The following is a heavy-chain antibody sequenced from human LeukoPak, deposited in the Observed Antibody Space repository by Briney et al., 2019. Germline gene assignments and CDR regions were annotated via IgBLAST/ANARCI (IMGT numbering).Heavy chain of an antibody. CDR1: GFTFSSYG. CDR3: ARGSTYYDSSGQVPFDY. D-gene: IGHD3-22*01. J-gene: IGHJ4*02. V-gene: IGHV3-33*01. CDR2: IWYDGSNK. Sequence: GGSLRLSCAASGFTFSSYGMHWVRQAPGKGLEWVAVIWYDGSNKYYADSVKGRFTISRDNGKNTLYLQMNSLRAEDTAVYYCARGSTYYDSSGQVPFDYWGQGTLVTVSS.